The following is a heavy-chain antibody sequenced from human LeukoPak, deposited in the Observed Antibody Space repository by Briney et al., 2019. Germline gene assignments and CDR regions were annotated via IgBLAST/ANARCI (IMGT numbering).Heavy chain of an antibody. CDR2: IYPGDSDT. CDR1: GYTFTSSW. V-gene: IGHV5-51*01. J-gene: IGHJ4*01. D-gene: IGHD2-2*01. Sequence: GESLKISCKGSGYTFTSSWIGWVRQMPGKGLEWMGIIYPGDSDTRYSPSFQGQVTISADKSISTAYLQWSSLKASDTAMYYCARTKTYCSRTSCAPFDYWGQEPWSPSPQ. CDR3: ARTKTYCSRTSCAPFDY.